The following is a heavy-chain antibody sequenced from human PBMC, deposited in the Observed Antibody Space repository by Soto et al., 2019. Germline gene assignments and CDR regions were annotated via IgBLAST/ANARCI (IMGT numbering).Heavy chain of an antibody. D-gene: IGHD3-16*01. Sequence: SEILSLTCTVSGGSISSAAYCWSWIRQSPDKGLEWIGHIYDGGTTYSSPSLKGRVTISADTSETQFSLKLSSVSAADTAVYYCARGPSGGKIDYWGQGIQVTVSS. CDR1: GGSISSAAYC. CDR2: IYDGGTT. V-gene: IGHV4-30-4*01. CDR3: ARGPSGGKIDY. J-gene: IGHJ4*02.